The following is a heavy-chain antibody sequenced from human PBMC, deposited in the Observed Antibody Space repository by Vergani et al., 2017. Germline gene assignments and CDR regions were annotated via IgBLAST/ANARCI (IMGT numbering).Heavy chain of an antibody. CDR2: ISSSSSTI. CDR3: TKAGQYDSDNFHDS. V-gene: IGHV3-48*01. CDR1: GFTFSSYS. J-gene: IGHJ1*01. Sequence: EVQLVESGGGLVQPGGSLRLSCAASGFTFSSYSMNWVRQAPGKGLEWVSYISSSSSTIYYADSVKGRFTISRDNAKNSLYLQMNSLRAEDTAVYYCTKAGQYDSDNFHDSWGQGALVTVAS. D-gene: IGHD3-22*01.